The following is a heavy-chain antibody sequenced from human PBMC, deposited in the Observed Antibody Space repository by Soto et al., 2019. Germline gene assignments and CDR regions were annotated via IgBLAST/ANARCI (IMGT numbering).Heavy chain of an antibody. Sequence: SETLSLTCTVSGGSISSYYWSWIRQPPGKGLEWIGYIYYSRSTNYNPSLKSRVTISVDTSKNQFSLKLSSVTAADTAVYYCARVTIPNYYMDVWGKGTTVTVSS. J-gene: IGHJ6*03. V-gene: IGHV4-59*01. CDR1: GGSISSYY. CDR2: IYYSRST. CDR3: ARVTIPNYYMDV. D-gene: IGHD3-10*01.